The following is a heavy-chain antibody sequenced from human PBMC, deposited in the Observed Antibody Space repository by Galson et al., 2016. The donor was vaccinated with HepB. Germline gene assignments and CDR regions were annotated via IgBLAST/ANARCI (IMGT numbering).Heavy chain of an antibody. CDR1: GFGLKTYS. CDR3: VRDSYDFWSDPENYYHYGLDV. D-gene: IGHD3-3*01. Sequence: SLRLSCAGSGFGLKTYSMTWVRQAPGQGLEWVSSISSDSSHTFYGDAVKGRFTISRDNARNSLYLQLNSLRVEDTAVYWCVRDSYDFWSDPENYYHYGLDVWGKGTMVIVSS. V-gene: IGHV3-21*01. J-gene: IGHJ6*04. CDR2: ISSDSSHT.